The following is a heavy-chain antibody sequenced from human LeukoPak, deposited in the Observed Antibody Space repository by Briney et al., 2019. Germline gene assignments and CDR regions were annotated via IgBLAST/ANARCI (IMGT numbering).Heavy chain of an antibody. D-gene: IGHD3-22*01. CDR1: GGTFSSYA. J-gene: IGHJ4*02. V-gene: IGHV1-69*04. Sequence: ASVKVSCKASGGTFSSYAISWVRQAPGQGLEWMGRIIPILGIANYAQKFQGRVTITADKSTSTAYMELSSLRSEDTAVSYCARGGYYDSSGDFDYWGQGTLVTVSS. CDR2: IIPILGIA. CDR3: ARGGYYDSSGDFDY.